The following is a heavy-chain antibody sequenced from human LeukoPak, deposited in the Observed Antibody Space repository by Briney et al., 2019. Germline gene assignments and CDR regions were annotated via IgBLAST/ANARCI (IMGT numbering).Heavy chain of an antibody. Sequence: GGSLRLSCAASGFTFSSNGMHWVRQAPGKGLEWVATIWDDGISKYYADSVKGRFTISRDNSKNTLYLEMDSLRAEDTAIYYCAKDHGFKSSWFDSWGQGTLVTVSS. J-gene: IGHJ5*01. CDR2: IWDDGISK. V-gene: IGHV3-33*06. D-gene: IGHD5-24*01. CDR1: GFTFSSNG. CDR3: AKDHGFKSSWFDS.